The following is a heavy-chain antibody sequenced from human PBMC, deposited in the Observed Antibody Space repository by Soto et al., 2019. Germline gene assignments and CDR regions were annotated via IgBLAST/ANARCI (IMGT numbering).Heavy chain of an antibody. Sequence: SVKVSCKASGGTFSSYAISWVRQAPGQGLEWVGGIIPIFGTANYAQKFQGRVTITADESTSTAYMELSSLRSEDTAVYYCARDQSPHSSSCYYWGQGTLVTVSS. CDR1: GGTFSSYA. CDR3: ARDQSPHSSSCYY. V-gene: IGHV1-69*13. J-gene: IGHJ4*02. D-gene: IGHD6-13*01. CDR2: IIPIFGTA.